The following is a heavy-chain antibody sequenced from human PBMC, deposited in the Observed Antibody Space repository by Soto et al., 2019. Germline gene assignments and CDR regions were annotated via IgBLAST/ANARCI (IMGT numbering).Heavy chain of an antibody. Sequence: SETLCLTCTVSGGSISSYYWSWIRQPPGKGLEWIGYIYYSGSTNYNPSLKSRVTISVDTSKNQFSLKLSSVTAADTAVYYCARDVGIAVAHYFDYWGQGTLVTVSS. CDR2: IYYSGST. D-gene: IGHD6-19*01. CDR1: GGSISSYY. J-gene: IGHJ4*02. V-gene: IGHV4-59*01. CDR3: ARDVGIAVAHYFDY.